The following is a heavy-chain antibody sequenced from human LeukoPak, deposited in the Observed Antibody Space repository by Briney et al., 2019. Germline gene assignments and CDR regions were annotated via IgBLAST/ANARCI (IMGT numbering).Heavy chain of an antibody. CDR2: INPNSGGT. CDR1: GYTFTGYY. V-gene: IGHV1-2*02. J-gene: IGHJ6*02. D-gene: IGHD2-8*01. CDR3: ARNAPGGGYYYYGMDV. Sequence: ASVKVSCKASGYTFTGYYMHWVRQAPGQGLEWMGWINPNSGGTNYAQKFQGRVTMTRDTSISTAYMELSRLRSDDTAVYYYARNAPGGGYYYYGMDVWGQGTTVTVSS.